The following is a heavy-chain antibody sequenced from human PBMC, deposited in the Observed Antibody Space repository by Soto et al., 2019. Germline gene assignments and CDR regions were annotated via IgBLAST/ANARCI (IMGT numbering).Heavy chain of an antibody. J-gene: IGHJ4*02. D-gene: IGHD3-9*01. Sequence: HPGGSLRLSCAASGFSFSSYVMIWVRRAPGKGLEWVSAITDSGTNTYYADSVKGRFTISRYNSKNTLYLQMSSLRAEDTAIYYCARIILTGYYMDYWGQGSQVTVSS. V-gene: IGHV3-23*01. CDR1: GFSFSSYV. CDR3: ARIILTGYYMDY. CDR2: ITDSGTNT.